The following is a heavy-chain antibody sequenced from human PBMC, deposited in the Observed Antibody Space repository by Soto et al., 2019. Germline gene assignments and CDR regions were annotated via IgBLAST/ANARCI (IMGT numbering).Heavy chain of an antibody. J-gene: IGHJ1*01. CDR2: IYYSGST. D-gene: IGHD5-18*01. CDR1: GGSISSSSYY. V-gene: IGHV4-39*01. Sequence: PSETLSLTCTVSGGSISSSSYYWGWIRQPPGKGLEWIGSIYYSGSTYYNPSLKSRVTISVDTSKNQFSLKLSSVTAADTAVYYCASHTAIEYFQHWGQGTLVTVSS. CDR3: ASHTAIEYFQH.